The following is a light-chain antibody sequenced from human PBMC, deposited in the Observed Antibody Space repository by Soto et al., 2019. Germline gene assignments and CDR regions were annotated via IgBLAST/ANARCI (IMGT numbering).Light chain of an antibody. CDR3: QQYDSSPLT. CDR1: QSVSSSY. CDR2: GAS. J-gene: IGKJ1*01. V-gene: IGKV3-20*01. Sequence: EIVLPQSPGTLSLSPGERATLSCRASQSVSSSYLAWYQQKPGQAPRLLIYGASSRATGIPDRFSGSGSGTDFALTISRLEPEDFGVYYCQQYDSSPLTFGQGTEVEIK.